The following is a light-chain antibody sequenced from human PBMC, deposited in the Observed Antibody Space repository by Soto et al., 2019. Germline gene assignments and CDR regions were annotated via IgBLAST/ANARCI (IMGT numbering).Light chain of an antibody. Sequence: EIVLTQSPATLSLSPGERATLSCRASQSVGSYLAWYQQKPGQPPRLLIYDASNRATGIPARFSGSGSGTDFPLTISSLEPEDFAVYYCQQRSHWPRTFGQGNKVEIK. V-gene: IGKV3-11*01. CDR2: DAS. CDR3: QQRSHWPRT. CDR1: QSVGSY. J-gene: IGKJ1*01.